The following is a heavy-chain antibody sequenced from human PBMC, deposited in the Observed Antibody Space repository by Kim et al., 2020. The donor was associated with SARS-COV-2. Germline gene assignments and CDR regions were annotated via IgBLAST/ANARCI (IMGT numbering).Heavy chain of an antibody. D-gene: IGHD6-19*01. Sequence: ASVKVSCKASGYTFTSYAMHWVRQAPGQRLEWMGWINAGNGNTKYSQKFQGRVTITRDTSASTAYMELSSLRSEDTAVYYCARDTPVGAAVAGIGPWGQGTLVTVSS. CDR2: INAGNGNT. CDR3: ARDTPVGAAVAGIGP. CDR1: GYTFTSYA. V-gene: IGHV1-3*01. J-gene: IGHJ5*02.